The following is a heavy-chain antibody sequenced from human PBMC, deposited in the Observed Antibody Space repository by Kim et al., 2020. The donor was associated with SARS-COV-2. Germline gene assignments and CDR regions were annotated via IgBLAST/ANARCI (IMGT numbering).Heavy chain of an antibody. J-gene: IGHJ3*02. D-gene: IGHD6-13*01. V-gene: IGHV4-39*01. Sequence: YYHPSLKSRVTISVDTSKNQFSLKLSSVTAADTAVYYCARRIADWHAFDIWGQGTMVIVSS. CDR3: ARRIADWHAFDI.